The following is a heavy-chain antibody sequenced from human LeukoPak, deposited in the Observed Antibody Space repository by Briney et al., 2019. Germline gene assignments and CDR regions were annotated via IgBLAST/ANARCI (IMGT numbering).Heavy chain of an antibody. CDR3: ARSLGTTVTTAPGY. J-gene: IGHJ4*02. CDR2: IKQDGSEK. Sequence: GGSLRLSCGASGFTFSSYWMSWARQAPGKGLEWVANIKQDGSEKYYVDSVKGRFTISRDNAQNSLYLQMNSLRAEDTALYYCARSLGTTVTTAPGYWGQGTLVTVSS. D-gene: IGHD4-17*01. CDR1: GFTFSSYW. V-gene: IGHV3-7*01.